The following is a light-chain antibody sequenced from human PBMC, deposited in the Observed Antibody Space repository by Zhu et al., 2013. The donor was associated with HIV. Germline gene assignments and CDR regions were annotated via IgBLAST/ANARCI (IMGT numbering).Light chain of an antibody. CDR3: QQYDNLLFT. Sequence: QMTQSPSSLSASVGDRVTITCQANQDISNSLNWYQQKPGKAPKLLIYLASNLETGVPSRFTGSGSGTDFAFTISSLQPEDIGTYYCQQYDNLLFTFGPGTKVDI. CDR2: LAS. J-gene: IGKJ3*01. V-gene: IGKV1-33*01. CDR1: QDISNS.